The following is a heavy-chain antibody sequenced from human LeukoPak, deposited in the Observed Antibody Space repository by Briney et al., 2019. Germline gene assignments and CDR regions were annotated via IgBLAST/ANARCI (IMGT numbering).Heavy chain of an antibody. J-gene: IGHJ4*02. CDR2: ISAYNGNT. Sequence: ASVKVSCKASGYTSTSYGISWVRQAPGQGLEWMGWISAYNGNTNYAQKLQGRVTMTTDTSTGTAYMELRSLRSDDTAVYYCASGYDSSGYPTYYFDYWGQGTLVTVSS. CDR1: GYTSTSYG. D-gene: IGHD3-22*01. V-gene: IGHV1-18*01. CDR3: ASGYDSSGYPTYYFDY.